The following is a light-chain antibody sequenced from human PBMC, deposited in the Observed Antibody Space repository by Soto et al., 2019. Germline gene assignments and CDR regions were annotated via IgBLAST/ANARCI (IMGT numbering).Light chain of an antibody. V-gene: IGKV3-20*01. CDR3: QQYGGSGT. CDR2: GAS. Sequence: EIVLTHSPGTLSLSPGEIATLSCRASQSVSNNYLAWYQQKPGQAPRLLIYGASNRATGIPDRFSGSGSGTDFTLTISRLEPEDFAVYYCQQYGGSGTFGQGTKVDIK. CDR1: QSVSNNY. J-gene: IGKJ1*01.